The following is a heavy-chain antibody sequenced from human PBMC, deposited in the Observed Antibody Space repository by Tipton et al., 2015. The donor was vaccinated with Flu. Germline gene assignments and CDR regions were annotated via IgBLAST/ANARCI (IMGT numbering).Heavy chain of an antibody. CDR2: ISGSGGST. Sequence: SLRLSCAASGFIFRNYAMNWVRQAPGKGLEWVSGISGSGGSTYYADSVKGKFSISRDNSKNTLYLQMNSLIAEDTAVYYCAKVSYSSDWSFESWGQGTPVTVSS. J-gene: IGHJ4*02. CDR3: AKVSYSSDWSFES. D-gene: IGHD6-19*01. V-gene: IGHV3-23*01. CDR1: GFIFRNYA.